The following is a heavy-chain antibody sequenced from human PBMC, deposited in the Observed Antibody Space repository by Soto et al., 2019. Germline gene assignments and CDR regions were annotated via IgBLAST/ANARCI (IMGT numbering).Heavy chain of an antibody. CDR3: ARMASFGTLNWFDP. CDR2: LNPGSGDT. V-gene: IGHV1-8*01. D-gene: IGHD3-16*01. Sequence: ASVKVSCKASGYTFTNYDVNWVRQVPGQGLEWMGWLNPGSGDTGYAQKFQGRVTMTRNTSIGTAYMELSSLRSGDTATYYCARMASFGTLNWFDPWGQGTLVTVSS. J-gene: IGHJ5*02. CDR1: GYTFTNYD.